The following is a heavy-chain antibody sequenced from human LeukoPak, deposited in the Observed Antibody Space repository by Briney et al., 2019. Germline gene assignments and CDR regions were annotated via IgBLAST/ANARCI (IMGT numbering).Heavy chain of an antibody. V-gene: IGHV1-69*04. D-gene: IGHD3-3*01. CDR2: IIPILGIA. CDR3: ARENPVGYDFWSGYYPDY. J-gene: IGHJ4*02. Sequence: SVKVSCKASGGTFSSYAISWVRQAPGQGLEWMGRIIPILGIANYAQKFQGRVTITADKSTSTAYMELSSLRSEDTAVYYCARENPVGYDFWSGYYPDYWGQGTLVTVSS. CDR1: GGTFSSYA.